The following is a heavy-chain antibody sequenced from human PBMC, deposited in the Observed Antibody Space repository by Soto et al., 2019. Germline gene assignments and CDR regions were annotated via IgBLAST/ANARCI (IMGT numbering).Heavy chain of an antibody. D-gene: IGHD3-9*01. CDR1: GGSFSGYY. CDR3: ARGLSEDYDILTGYLPFDY. Sequence: PSETLSLTCAVYGGSFSGYYWSWIRQPPGKGLEWIGEINHSGSTNYNPSLKSRVTISVDTSKNQFSLKLSSVTAADTAVYYCARGLSEDYDILTGYLPFDYWGQGTLVTVSS. J-gene: IGHJ4*02. V-gene: IGHV4-34*01. CDR2: INHSGST.